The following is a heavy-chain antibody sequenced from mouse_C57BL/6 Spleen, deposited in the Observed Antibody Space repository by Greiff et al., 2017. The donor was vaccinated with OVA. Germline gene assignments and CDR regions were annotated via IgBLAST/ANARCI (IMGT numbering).Heavy chain of an antibody. Sequence: VQLQQSGPELVKPGASVKLSCKASGYTFTSYDINWVKQRPGQGLEWIGWIYPRDGSTKYNEKFKGKATLTVDTSSSTAYMELHSLTSEDSAVYFCARSDWASWFAYWGQGTLVTVSA. CDR3: ARSDWASWFAY. CDR1: GYTFTSYD. D-gene: IGHD4-1*01. V-gene: IGHV1-85*01. CDR2: IYPRDGST. J-gene: IGHJ3*01.